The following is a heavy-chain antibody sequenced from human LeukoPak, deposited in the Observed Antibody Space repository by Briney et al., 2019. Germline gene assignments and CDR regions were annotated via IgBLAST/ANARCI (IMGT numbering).Heavy chain of an antibody. D-gene: IGHD3-22*01. CDR3: TTVPPDYYDSSGYFDY. CDR1: GFTFSSYS. J-gene: IGHJ4*02. V-gene: IGHV3-15*01. CDR2: IKSKTDGGTT. Sequence: PGGSLRLSCAASGFTFSSYSMIWVRQAPGKGLEWVGRIKSKTDGGTTDYAAPVKGRFTISRDDSKNTLYLQMNSLKTEDTAVYYCTTVPPDYYDSSGYFDYWGQGTLVTVSS.